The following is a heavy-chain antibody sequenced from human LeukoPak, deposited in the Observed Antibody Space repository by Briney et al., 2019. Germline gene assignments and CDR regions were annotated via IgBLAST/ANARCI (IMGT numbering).Heavy chain of an antibody. D-gene: IGHD3-22*01. CDR2: ISRGGNSI. J-gene: IGHJ3*02. CDR3: AKEGSSGYPNYGLDI. CDR1: GLTFSAYY. Sequence: GGSLRLSCAASGLTFSAYYMSWIRQAPGKGLEWVSSISRGGNSIYYADSVRGRFTISRDNAKNTLSLQMNSLRAEDTAVYYCAKEGSSGYPNYGLDIWGQGTMVTVSS. V-gene: IGHV3-11*04.